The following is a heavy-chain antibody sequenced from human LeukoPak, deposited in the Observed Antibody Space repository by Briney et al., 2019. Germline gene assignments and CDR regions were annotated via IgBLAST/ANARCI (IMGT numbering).Heavy chain of an antibody. CDR3: ARASRFGELSMDV. Sequence: GGSLRLSCAASGFTFSAYYMSWIRQAPGKGLEWVSFINSGSTNTHHVDCVQGRLTIPIDNVKSALYLQTNSLRAEDTAVYYCARASRFGELSMDVWGQETTLIVSS. CDR1: GFTFSAYY. CDR2: INSGSTNT. D-gene: IGHD3-10*01. J-gene: IGHJ6*02. V-gene: IGHV3-11*05.